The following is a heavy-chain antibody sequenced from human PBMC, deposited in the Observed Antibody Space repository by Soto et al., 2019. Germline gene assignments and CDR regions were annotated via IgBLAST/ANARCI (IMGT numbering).Heavy chain of an antibody. CDR3: ASSQGSSTNLDIYYYFYYGVDV. Sequence: QVQLVPSGAEVKKPGSSVKVSCKASGGTFGSYAISWVRQAPGQGPEWMGGIIPITGTSNYAQKFQGRVTITAAESTSTASRHLSSLRSEDAAVYYCASSQGSSTNLDIYYYFYYGVDVGGVWTTVTVSS. V-gene: IGHV1-69*01. CDR2: IIPITGTS. D-gene: IGHD2-2*01. CDR1: GGTFGSYA. J-gene: IGHJ6*04.